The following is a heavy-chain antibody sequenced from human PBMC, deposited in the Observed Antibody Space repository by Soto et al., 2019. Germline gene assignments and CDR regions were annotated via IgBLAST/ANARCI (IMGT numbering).Heavy chain of an antibody. CDR2: ISHDGSNK. J-gene: IGHJ6*02. V-gene: IGHV3-30*18. Sequence: QVQLVESGGGVVQPGRSVRLSCAASGFSFSNFAMHWVRQAPGKGLEWVAVISHDGSNKYHADSVKGRFTISRDNSKNTVFLQMNSLSPEDGAVYYCVKPNNSGWYTPYYYSFGMDVWGQGTTLTVSS. CDR3: VKPNNSGWYTPYYYSFGMDV. D-gene: IGHD6-19*01. CDR1: GFSFSNFA.